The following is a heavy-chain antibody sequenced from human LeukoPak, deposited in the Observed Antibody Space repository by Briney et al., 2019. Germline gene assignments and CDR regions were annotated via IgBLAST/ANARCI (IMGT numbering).Heavy chain of an antibody. V-gene: IGHV4-31*03. D-gene: IGHD3-22*01. J-gene: IGHJ5*02. CDR1: GGSISSGGYY. CDR2: IYYSGST. Sequence: SETLSLTCTVSGGSISSGGYYWSWIRQHPGKGLEWIGYIYYSGSTYYNPSLKSRVTMSVDTSKNQFSLKLSSVTAADTAVYYCARDSSEWSSGPNWFDPWGQGTLVTVSS. CDR3: ARDSSEWSSGPNWFDP.